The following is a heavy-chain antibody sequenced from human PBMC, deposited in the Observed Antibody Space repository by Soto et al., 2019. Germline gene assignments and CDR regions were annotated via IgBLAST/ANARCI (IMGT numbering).Heavy chain of an antibody. J-gene: IGHJ4*02. CDR3: ARDRGSYALDY. CDR2: ISANNGNT. Sequence: QVQLVQSGAEVKKPGASVKVSCKATGYTFTNYGISWVRQAPGQGLEWMGWISANNGNTNYEQKLQGRVTMTTDTSTSPADMELRSLRSDDTAVYYCARDRGSYALDYWGQGTLVTVSS. D-gene: IGHD1-26*01. CDR1: GYTFTNYG. V-gene: IGHV1-18*01.